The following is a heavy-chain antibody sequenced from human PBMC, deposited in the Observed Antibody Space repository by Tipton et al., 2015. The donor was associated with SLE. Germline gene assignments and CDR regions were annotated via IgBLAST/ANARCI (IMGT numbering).Heavy chain of an antibody. CDR1: GFTFSNYE. CDR3: ARGLLSSWYFGLDV. Sequence: SLRLSCAASGFTFSNYEMNWVRQAPGKGLEWIAYISGGGSTIYYADSVKGRISISRDNAKNSVDLQMNSLRVEDTATYHCARGLLSSWYFGLDVWGQGTMVTASS. D-gene: IGHD2-21*01. V-gene: IGHV3-48*03. CDR2: ISGGGSTI. J-gene: IGHJ6*02.